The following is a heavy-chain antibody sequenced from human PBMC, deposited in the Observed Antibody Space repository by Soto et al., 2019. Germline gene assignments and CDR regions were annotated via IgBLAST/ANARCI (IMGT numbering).Heavy chain of an antibody. CDR1: GYSFNTFW. CDR2: IDPGDSNT. Sequence: GESLKISCKTSGYSFNTFWISWVRQVPGKGLEWKGRIDPGDSNTNYSPSLQGHVTLSVDKSIGTAYLQWSSLKASDTGIYYCARQGGYYYYGMDVWGQGTAVTAP. D-gene: IGHD2-15*01. CDR3: ARQGGYYYYGMDV. V-gene: IGHV5-10-1*01. J-gene: IGHJ6*02.